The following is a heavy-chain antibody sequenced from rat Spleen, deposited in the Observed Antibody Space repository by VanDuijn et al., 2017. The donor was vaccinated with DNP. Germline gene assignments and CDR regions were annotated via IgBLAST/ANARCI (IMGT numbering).Heavy chain of an antibody. Sequence: EVQLQESGPGLVKPSQSLSLTCSVTGYSITSNYWGWIRQFPGNKMEYIGHITYSGNTHFNPSLKSRISITRDTSKNQFYLQLNSVTAEDTATYYCARGGGYYYNYAMDAWGQGTSVTVSS. D-gene: IGHD1-12*02. J-gene: IGHJ4*01. CDR2: ITYSGNT. CDR3: ARGGGYYYNYAMDA. CDR1: GYSITSNY. V-gene: IGHV3-1*01.